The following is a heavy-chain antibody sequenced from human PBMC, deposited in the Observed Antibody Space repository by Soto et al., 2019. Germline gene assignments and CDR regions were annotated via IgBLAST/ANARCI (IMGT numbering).Heavy chain of an antibody. CDR2: IDNAGSSA. Sequence: EVQLVESGGGLVQPGGSLRLSCAASGFTFSIYWMHWVRQAPGKGPVWVSRIDNAGSSARYADSVKGRFTISRDNAKNTVYLQMTSLRAEDTAVYYCTRVVGSVSGMDVWGQGTTVTVSS. J-gene: IGHJ6*02. CDR3: TRVVGSVSGMDV. D-gene: IGHD3-10*01. CDR1: GFTFSIYW. V-gene: IGHV3-74*01.